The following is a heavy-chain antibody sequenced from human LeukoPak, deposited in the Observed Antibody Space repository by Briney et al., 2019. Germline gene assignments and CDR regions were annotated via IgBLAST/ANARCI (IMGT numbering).Heavy chain of an antibody. Sequence: GSLRLSCAASGLIFSNYAMSWVRQAPGKGLEWVSGISGSGGSTYYADSVKGRFTISRDNSKNTLYLRMNSLRAEDSAVYYCATRNYYDTNRYYYEYYFDYWGQGTLVTVSS. CDR2: ISGSGGST. CDR3: ATRNYYDTNRYYYEYYFDY. D-gene: IGHD3-22*01. CDR1: GLIFSNYA. J-gene: IGHJ4*02. V-gene: IGHV3-23*01.